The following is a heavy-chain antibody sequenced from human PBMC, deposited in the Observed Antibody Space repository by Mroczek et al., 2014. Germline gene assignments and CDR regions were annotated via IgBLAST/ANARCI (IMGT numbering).Heavy chain of an antibody. Sequence: QVQLQESGPGLVKPSETLSLTCTVSGGSINSISYYWGWIRQSPGKGLEWIGNIDYSGNTYYSPSLKSRVTISIDTSKNQFSLNLRSVTAADTAVYSCARRVLTRVMEVGGSPGGGFDPWGQGTLVTVSS. CDR3: ARRVLTRVMEVGGSPGGGFDP. CDR2: IDYSGNT. CDR1: GGSINSISYY. V-gene: IGHV4-39*01. D-gene: IGHD1-26*01. J-gene: IGHJ5*02.